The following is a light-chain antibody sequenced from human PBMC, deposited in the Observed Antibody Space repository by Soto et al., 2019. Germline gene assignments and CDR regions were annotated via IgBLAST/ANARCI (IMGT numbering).Light chain of an antibody. J-gene: IGKJ5*01. V-gene: IGKV3-20*01. CDR2: GAS. CDR3: QQYGSSIT. CDR1: RSISTY. Sequence: VLTQSPATLSLSPWERATLSCRASRSISTYLAWYQQKPGQAPRLLIYGASTRATGIPDRFSGSGSGTDFTLTISRLEPEDFTVYYCQQYGSSITFGQGTRLEIK.